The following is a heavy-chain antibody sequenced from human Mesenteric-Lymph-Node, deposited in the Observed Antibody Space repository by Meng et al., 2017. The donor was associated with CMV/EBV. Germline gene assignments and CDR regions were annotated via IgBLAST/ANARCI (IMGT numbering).Heavy chain of an antibody. V-gene: IGHV3-30*09. CDR1: GFTFSTSA. J-gene: IGHJ4*02. CDR2: ISYNGYTK. D-gene: IGHD4-11*01. CDR3: AKFDYNLYYFDY. Sequence: GGSLRLSCAASGFTFSTSAMHWVRQAPGKGLEWVAVISYNGYTKKYADSVEGRFAISRDNSKNTLYLQMNSLSAEDTATYYGAKFDYNLYYFDYWGQGTLVTVSS.